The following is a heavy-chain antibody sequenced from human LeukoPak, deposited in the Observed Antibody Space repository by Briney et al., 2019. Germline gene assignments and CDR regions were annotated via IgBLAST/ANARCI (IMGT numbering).Heavy chain of an antibody. CDR1: GGSISSYY. CDR3: ARRERGDIVVVPAADAFDI. Sequence: SETLSLTCTVSGGSISSYYWSWIRQPPGKGLEWIGYIYYSGSTNYNPSLKSRVTISVDTSKNQFSLKLSSVTAADTAVYYCARRERGDIVVVPAADAFDIWGQGTMVTVSS. V-gene: IGHV4-59*12. D-gene: IGHD2-2*01. CDR2: IYYSGST. J-gene: IGHJ3*02.